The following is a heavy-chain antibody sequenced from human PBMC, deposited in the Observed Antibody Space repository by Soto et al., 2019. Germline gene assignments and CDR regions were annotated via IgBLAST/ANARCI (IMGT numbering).Heavy chain of an antibody. Sequence: GTLRLSFAVSGFTLGDYDINWVRQAPGRGLEWLGSIRSKGYVGTTQYAASVKGAFTISRDDSIRIAYLQMKSLRTEDTAVYYSARGEDYFGRPLMDVWGQGTTVTVSS. CDR2: IRSKGYVGTT. CDR3: ARGEDYFGRPLMDV. J-gene: IGHJ6*02. D-gene: IGHD3-10*01. CDR1: GFTLGDYD. V-gene: IGHV3-49*04.